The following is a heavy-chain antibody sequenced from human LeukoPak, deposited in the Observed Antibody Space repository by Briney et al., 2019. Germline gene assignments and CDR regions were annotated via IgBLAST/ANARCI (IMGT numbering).Heavy chain of an antibody. CDR2: ISTDGSST. D-gene: IGHD2-8*01. CDR1: GFTFSSYW. J-gene: IGHJ4*02. CDR3: ATLYAGSTDY. Sequence: GGSLRLSCTASGFTFSSYWMHWVRQAPGKGLVWVSRISTDGSSTSYADSVKGRFTISRDNAKNTLYLQMNSLRAEDTAVYYCATLYAGSTDYWGRGTLVTVSS. V-gene: IGHV3-74*01.